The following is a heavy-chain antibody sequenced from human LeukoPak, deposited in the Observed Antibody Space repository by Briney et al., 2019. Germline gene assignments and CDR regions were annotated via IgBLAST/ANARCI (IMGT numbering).Heavy chain of an antibody. CDR2: MNPNSGNT. D-gene: IGHD5-12*01. V-gene: IGHV1-8*01. CDR1: GYTFTSYD. Sequence: ASVKVSCKASGYTFTSYDINWVRQATGQGLEWMGWMNPNSGNTGYAQKFQGRVTMTRNTSISTAYMELSSLRSEDTAVYYCASLADAATKDFDYWGQGTLVTVSS. J-gene: IGHJ4*02. CDR3: ASLADAATKDFDY.